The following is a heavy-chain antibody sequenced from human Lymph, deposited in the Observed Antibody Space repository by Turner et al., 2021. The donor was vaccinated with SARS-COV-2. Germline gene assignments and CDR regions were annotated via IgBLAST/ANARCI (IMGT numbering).Heavy chain of an antibody. CDR3: ASFGGDYVFDY. D-gene: IGHD3-10*01. V-gene: IGHV1-69*01. CDR2: VIPIFGTP. J-gene: IGHJ4*02. CDR1: GGTFSSFA. Sequence: QVQLVQSGAEVKKPGAAVKVSCKASGGTFSSFATSWVRPAPGQGLEGVGGVIPIFGTPNYAKKFQGRITITADESTSTAYKELSSLRSEDTAVYYCASFGGDYVFDYWGQGTLVTVSS.